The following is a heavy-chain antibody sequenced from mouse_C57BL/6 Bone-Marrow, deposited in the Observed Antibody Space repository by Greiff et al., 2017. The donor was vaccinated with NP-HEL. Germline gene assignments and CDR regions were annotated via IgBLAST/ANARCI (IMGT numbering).Heavy chain of an antibody. Sequence: QVQLQQPGAELVKPGASVKLSCKASGYTFTSYWVHWVKQRPGQGLEWIGMIHPNSGSTNYNEKFKSKATLTVDKSSSTAYMQLSSLTSEDSAVYYCAREYYYGPLFAYWGQGTLVTVSA. D-gene: IGHD1-1*01. J-gene: IGHJ3*01. CDR1: GYTFTSYW. CDR2: IHPNSGST. CDR3: AREYYYGPLFAY. V-gene: IGHV1-64*01.